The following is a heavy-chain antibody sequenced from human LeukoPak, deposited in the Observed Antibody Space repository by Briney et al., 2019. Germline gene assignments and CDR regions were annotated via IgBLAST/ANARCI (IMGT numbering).Heavy chain of an antibody. J-gene: IGHJ6*03. Sequence: ETLSLTCTVSGGSISSYYWSWIRQPPGKGLEWIGYIYYSGSTNYNPSLKSRVTISVDTSKNQFSLKLSSVTAADTAVYYCARTYSSGWFKYYYYYYYMDVWGKGTTVTISS. CDR3: ARTYSSGWFKYYYYYYYMDV. CDR2: IYYSGST. D-gene: IGHD6-19*01. CDR1: GGSISSYY. V-gene: IGHV4-59*01.